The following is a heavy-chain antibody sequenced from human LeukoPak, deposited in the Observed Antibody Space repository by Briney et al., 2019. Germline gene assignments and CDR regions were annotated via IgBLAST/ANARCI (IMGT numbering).Heavy chain of an antibody. CDR1: GGTFSNYG. CDR3: ARERAAAAGTYYYYGMDV. J-gene: IGHJ6*02. V-gene: IGHV1-69*04. Sequence: SVKVSCKASGGTFSNYGISWVRQAPGQGLEWMGRIIPILGMANYAQKFQGRVTISTDKSSSTAYMELSSLRSEDTAVYYCARERAAAAGTYYYYGMDVWGQGTTVTVSS. D-gene: IGHD6-13*01. CDR2: IIPILGMA.